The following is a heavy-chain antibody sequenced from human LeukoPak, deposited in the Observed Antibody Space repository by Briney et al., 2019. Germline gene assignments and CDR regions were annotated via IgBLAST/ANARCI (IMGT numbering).Heavy chain of an antibody. CDR3: AKGGATICDN. D-gene: IGHD5-12*01. V-gene: IGHV3-74*01. CDR2: INSNGSST. CDR1: EFTFSGYA. J-gene: IGHJ4*02. Sequence: GGSLRLSCAASEFTFSGYAMSWVRQAPGKGLVWVSRINSNGSSTSYADSVKGRFTISRDNAKNTLHLQMTSLRAEDTALYYCAKGGATICDNWGQGTLVTVSS.